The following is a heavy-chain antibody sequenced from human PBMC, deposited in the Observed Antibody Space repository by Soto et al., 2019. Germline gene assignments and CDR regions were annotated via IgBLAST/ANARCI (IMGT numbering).Heavy chain of an antibody. D-gene: IGHD5-18*01. J-gene: IGHJ5*02. CDR3: ARDQTQHNTAMVMFWFDP. CDR1: GGTFSSYT. CDR2: IIPILGIA. Sequence: AVKVSCKASGGTFSSYTISWVLQAPGQELEWMGRIIPILGIANYAQKFQGRVTITADKSTSTAYMELSSLRSEDTAVYYCARDQTQHNTAMVMFWFDPWGQGTLVTVSS. V-gene: IGHV1-69*04.